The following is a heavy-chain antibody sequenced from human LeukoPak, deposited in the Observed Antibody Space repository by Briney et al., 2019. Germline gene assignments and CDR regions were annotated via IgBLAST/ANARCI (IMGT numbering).Heavy chain of an antibody. D-gene: IGHD3-10*01. CDR3: AKDRSRYYYGSGSGGYFDY. J-gene: IGHJ4*02. V-gene: IGHV3-23*01. CDR1: GFTFSSYA. CDR2: ISGGGGST. Sequence: PGGSLRLSCAASGFTFSSYAMSWVRQAPGKGLEWVSAISGGGGSTYYVDSVEGRFTISRDNSKNTLYLQMNSLRAEDTAVYYCAKDRSRYYYGSGSGGYFDYWGQGTLVTVSS.